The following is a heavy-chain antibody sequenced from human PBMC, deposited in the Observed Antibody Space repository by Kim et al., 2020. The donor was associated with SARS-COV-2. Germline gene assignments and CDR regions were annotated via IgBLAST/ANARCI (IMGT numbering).Heavy chain of an antibody. J-gene: IGHJ6*02. CDR2: T. CDR3: ARVMNTYGMDV. V-gene: IGHV4-34*01. Sequence: TNYNSSLKSRVTISVDTSKNQCSLKLCSMTAADTAVYYCARVMNTYGMDVWGQGTTVPVSS. D-gene: IGHD3-16*01.